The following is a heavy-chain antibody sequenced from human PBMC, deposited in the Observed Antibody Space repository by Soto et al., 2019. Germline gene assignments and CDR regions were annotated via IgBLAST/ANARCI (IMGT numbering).Heavy chain of an antibody. CDR1: GGSISSGPYS. CDR2: FYYSGST. D-gene: IGHD2-2*01. J-gene: IGHJ6*02. Sequence: QLQLQESGPGLVKPSETLSLTCTVSGGSISSGPYSWGWIRQPPGKGLEWIGTFYYSGSTYYNPSLXXRFTISVDTSKXPXSXXVSSVTAADTAVYYCARLGGYCTITSCSGYYGMDVWGQGTTVTVSS. CDR3: ARLGGYCTITSCSGYYGMDV. V-gene: IGHV4-39*01.